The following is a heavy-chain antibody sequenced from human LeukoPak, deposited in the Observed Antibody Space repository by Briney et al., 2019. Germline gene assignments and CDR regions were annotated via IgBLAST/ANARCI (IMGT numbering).Heavy chain of an antibody. CDR3: ARLTVAVLDY. CDR1: GFTFSSYS. J-gene: IGHJ4*02. CDR2: ISSSSSYI. D-gene: IGHD6-19*01. V-gene: IGHV3-21*01. Sequence: PGGSLRLSCAASGFTFSSYSMHWVRQAPGKGLEWVSSISSSSSYIYYADSVKGRFTISRDNAKNSLYLQMNSLRAEDTAVYYCARLTVAVLDYWGQGTLVTVSS.